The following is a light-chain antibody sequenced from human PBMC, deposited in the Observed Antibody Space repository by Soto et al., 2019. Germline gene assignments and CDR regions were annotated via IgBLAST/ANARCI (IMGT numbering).Light chain of an antibody. CDR3: QQYGSSPQT. J-gene: IGKJ1*01. V-gene: IGKV3-11*01. CDR1: QNVSSY. CDR2: DAP. Sequence: EIVLTQSPATLSLSPGERATLSCRASQNVSSYLAWYQQKPGQAPRLLIYDAPNRATGIPARFSGSGSGTDFTLTISSLEPEDFAVYHCQQYGSSPQTFGQGTKVDIK.